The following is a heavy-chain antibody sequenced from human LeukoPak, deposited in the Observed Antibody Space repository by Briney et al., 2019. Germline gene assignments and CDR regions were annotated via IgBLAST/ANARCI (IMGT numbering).Heavy chain of an antibody. D-gene: IGHD3-22*01. CDR3: ARQLRYYYDSSATNWFDP. J-gene: IGHJ5*02. CDR1: GYSFTSYW. Sequence: GESLKISCKGSGYSFTSYWIGWVRQMPGKGLEWMGIIYPGDSDTRYSPSFQGQVTISADKSISTAYLQWSSLKASDTAMYYCARQLRYYYDSSATNWFDPWGQGTLVTVSS. V-gene: IGHV5-51*01. CDR2: IYPGDSDT.